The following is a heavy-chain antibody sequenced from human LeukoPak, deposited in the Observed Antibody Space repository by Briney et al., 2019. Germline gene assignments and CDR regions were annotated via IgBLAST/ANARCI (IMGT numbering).Heavy chain of an antibody. D-gene: IGHD3-16*01. V-gene: IGHV3-30-3*01. CDR1: GFTFSDYA. Sequence: GGSLRLSCAASGFTFSDYAMHWVRQAPGKGLEWVAVLSYGGTNKYYSDSVKGRFTMSRDNAKNSLYLQMNGLRAEDTAVYYCARDARGHHAFDIWGQGTMVTVSS. J-gene: IGHJ3*02. CDR2: LSYGGTNK. CDR3: ARDARGHHAFDI.